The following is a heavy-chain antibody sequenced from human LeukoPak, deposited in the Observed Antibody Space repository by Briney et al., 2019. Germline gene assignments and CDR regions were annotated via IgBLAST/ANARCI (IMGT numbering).Heavy chain of an antibody. CDR2: ISHSGGT. J-gene: IGHJ6*02. CDR1: GASFSVYY. Sequence: SETLSLTCAVYGASFSVYYWSWIRQPPGKGLEWIGEISHSGGTSYNPPLKSRLTISVDTSKNQFSLKLSSVTAADTAVYYCARRSYGGDYYYGMDVWGQGTTVTVSS. V-gene: IGHV4-34*01. CDR3: ARRSYGGDYYYGMDV. D-gene: IGHD4-17*01.